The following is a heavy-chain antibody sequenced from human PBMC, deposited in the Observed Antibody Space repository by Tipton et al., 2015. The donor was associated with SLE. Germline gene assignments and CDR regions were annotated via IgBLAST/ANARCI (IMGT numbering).Heavy chain of an antibody. D-gene: IGHD3-16*01. V-gene: IGHV4-34*01. CDR1: GGSFSGYY. CDR3: ARGGGSRGWLDP. J-gene: IGHJ5*02. Sequence: TLSLTCAVYGGSFSGYYWSWIRQPPGKGLEWIGEINHSGSTNYNPSLKSRVTISVDTSKNQFSLKLSSVTAADTAVYYCARGGGSRGWLDPWGQGTLVTVSS. CDR2: INHSGST.